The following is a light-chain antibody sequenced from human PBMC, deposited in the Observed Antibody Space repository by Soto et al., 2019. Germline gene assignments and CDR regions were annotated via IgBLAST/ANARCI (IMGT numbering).Light chain of an antibody. CDR3: QQYGSSPIT. V-gene: IGKV3-20*01. CDR2: GAS. CDR1: QSVSDNY. Sequence: EIVLTQSPGTLSLSPGERATLSCRASQSVSDNYLAWYQQKPGQAPRLLIYGASSRATGIPDRFSGSGSGTDFTLTISRLEPEDFAVYYCQQYGSSPITFGPGTKVYIK. J-gene: IGKJ3*01.